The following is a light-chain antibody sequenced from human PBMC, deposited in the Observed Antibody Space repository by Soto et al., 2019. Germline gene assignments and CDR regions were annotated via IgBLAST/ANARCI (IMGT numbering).Light chain of an antibody. CDR3: QSYDSSLSGSEV. CDR2: EVS. CDR1: SSDIGGYNY. Sequence: QSALTQPASVSGSPGQSITISCTGTSSDIGGYNYVSWYQQHPGKVPKLMIFEVSNRPSGVSYRFSGSKSGNTASLTISGLQAEDEADYYCQSYDSSLSGSEVFGTGTKLTVL. J-gene: IGLJ1*01. V-gene: IGLV2-14*01.